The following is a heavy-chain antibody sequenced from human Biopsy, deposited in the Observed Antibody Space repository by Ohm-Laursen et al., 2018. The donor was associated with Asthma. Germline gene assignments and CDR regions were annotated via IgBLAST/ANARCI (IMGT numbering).Heavy chain of an antibody. J-gene: IGHJ4*02. D-gene: IGHD3-22*01. CDR1: GGSITSSSYY. CDR2: MYHSGSP. CDR3: VRHQYSSSWSTFDY. Sequence: PSQTLSLTCAVSGGSITSSSYYWGWIRQPPGKGMEWVGSMYHSGSPYYHPSLKSRATISVDTAKNQLFLKMTFVTAADTAVYFCVRHQYSSSWSTFDYWGQGALVTVSS. V-gene: IGHV4-39*01.